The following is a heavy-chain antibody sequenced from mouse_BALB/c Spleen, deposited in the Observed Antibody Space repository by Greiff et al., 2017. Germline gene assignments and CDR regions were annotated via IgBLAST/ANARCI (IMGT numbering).Heavy chain of an antibody. CDR3: TTPYYYGSSPYAMDY. CDR2: IYPGSGST. Sequence: LKQPGSELVRPGASVKLSCKASGYTFTSYWMHWVKQRPGQGLEWIGNIYPGSGSTNYDEKFKSKATLTVDTSSSTAYMQLSSLTSEDSAVYYCTTPYYYGSSPYAMDYWGQGTSVTVSS. CDR1: GYTFTSYW. V-gene: IGHV1S22*01. D-gene: IGHD1-1*01. J-gene: IGHJ4*01.